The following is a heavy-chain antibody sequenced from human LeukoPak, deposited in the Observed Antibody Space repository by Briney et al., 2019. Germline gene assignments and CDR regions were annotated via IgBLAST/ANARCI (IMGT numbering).Heavy chain of an antibody. D-gene: IGHD3-10*01. CDR3: AKDRGFGEYFPFFY. Sequence: PGGSLRLSCAASGFTFSSYSMNWVRQAPGKGLEWVSSFSVTAHSAHYADSVKGRFTVSRDTSKSTLYLQMNSLRAENTAVYYCAKDRGFGEYFPFFYWGQGTLVTVSS. CDR1: GFTFSSYS. CDR2: FSVTAHSA. J-gene: IGHJ4*02. V-gene: IGHV3-23*01.